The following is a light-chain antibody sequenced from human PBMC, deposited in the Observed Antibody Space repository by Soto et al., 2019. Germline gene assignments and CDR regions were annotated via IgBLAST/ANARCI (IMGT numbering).Light chain of an antibody. CDR1: EDISYW. CDR3: QQANSCPYT. CDR2: AAS. Sequence: PISQTPSSLSASVGDRVTIPCRASEDISYWVAWYQQKPGKAPKLLIHAASSLHSGVPSRFSGSGSGTDFTLTITGLQPEDFATYYCQQANSCPYTLGQGTKVDIK. V-gene: IGKV1D-12*01. J-gene: IGKJ2*01.